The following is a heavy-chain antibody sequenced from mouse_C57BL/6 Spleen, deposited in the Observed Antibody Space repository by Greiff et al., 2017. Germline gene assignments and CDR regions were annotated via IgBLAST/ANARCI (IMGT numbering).Heavy chain of an antibody. CDR1: GFTFSSYS. J-gene: IGHJ2*01. CDR2: ISGGGGNT. CDR3: ARDYGGED. Sequence: EVKLVESGGGLVKPGGSLKLSCAASGFTFSSYSMTWVRQTPEKRLEWVATISGGGGNTYYPDSVKGGFTISRDNAKLTLYLQLSSLMSEDTALYYCARDYGGEDWGQGTTLTVSS. D-gene: IGHD1-1*02. V-gene: IGHV5-9*01.